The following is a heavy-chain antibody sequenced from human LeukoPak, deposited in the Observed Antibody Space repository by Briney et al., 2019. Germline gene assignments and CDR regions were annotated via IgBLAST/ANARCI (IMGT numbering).Heavy chain of an antibody. J-gene: IGHJ3*02. CDR2: IYYSGST. V-gene: IGHV4-59*01. CDR1: GGSISSYY. CDR3: ARERDFHNSRDAFDI. D-gene: IGHD3-3*01. Sequence: SETLSLTCTVSGGSISSYYWSWIRQPPGKGLEWIGYIYYSGSTNYNPSLKSRVTISVDTSKNQFSLKLSSVTAADTAVYYCARERDFHNSRDAFDIWGQGAMVTVSS.